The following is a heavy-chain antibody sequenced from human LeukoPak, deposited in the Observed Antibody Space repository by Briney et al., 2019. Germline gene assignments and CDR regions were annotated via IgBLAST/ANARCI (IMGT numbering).Heavy chain of an antibody. CDR2: ISGSGGST. CDR1: GFTFSSYA. V-gene: IGHV3-23*01. Sequence: PSGGSLRLSCAASGFTFSSYAMSWVRQAPGKGLEWVSAISGSGGSTYYADSVKGRFTTSRDNSKNTLYLQMNGLRAEDTAVYYCAKEEDIVVVPAATFDYWGQGTLVTVSS. D-gene: IGHD2-2*01. CDR3: AKEEDIVVVPAATFDY. J-gene: IGHJ4*02.